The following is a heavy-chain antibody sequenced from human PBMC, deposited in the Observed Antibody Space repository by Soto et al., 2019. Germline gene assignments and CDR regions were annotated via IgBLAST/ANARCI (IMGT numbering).Heavy chain of an antibody. CDR1: GFTFSSYA. D-gene: IGHD3-22*01. Sequence: LRLSCAASGFTFSSYAMSWVRQAPGKGLEWVSAISGSGGSTYYADSVKGRFTISRDNSKNTLYLQMNSLRAEDTAVYYCAKDTQYYYDSSGYNFDYWGQGTLVTVS. V-gene: IGHV3-23*01. CDR2: ISGSGGST. CDR3: AKDTQYYYDSSGYNFDY. J-gene: IGHJ4*02.